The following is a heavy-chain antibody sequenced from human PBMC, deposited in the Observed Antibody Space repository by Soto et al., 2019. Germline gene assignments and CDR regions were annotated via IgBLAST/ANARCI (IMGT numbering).Heavy chain of an antibody. CDR1: DGSFSGYY. D-gene: IGHD3-10*01. Sequence: QAQLQQWGAGLLKPSETLSLTCAVSDGSFSGYYWSWIRQPPGKGLEWIGEINHVGNTNYNPSLKSRVTMSVDSSKKQFSLNLSSVTAADTAVYYCASGIRGVGALGAVAWLDPCGQGTLVTVSS. CDR3: ASGIRGVGALGAVAWLDP. J-gene: IGHJ5*02. CDR2: INHVGNT. V-gene: IGHV4-34*01.